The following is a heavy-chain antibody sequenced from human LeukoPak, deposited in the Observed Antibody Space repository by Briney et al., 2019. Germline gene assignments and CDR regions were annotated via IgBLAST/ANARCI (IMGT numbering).Heavy chain of an antibody. Sequence: PGGALRLSCAASGFTFSRHWMHWLRQVPGNGPMWTSRINSDGITTSYAHSVQGRFTISRDNAKNTLYPHMNGVRAEDTAVYYCARDTYDFWSDKKFDPWGQGTRVTVSS. CDR2: INSDGITT. CDR3: ARDTYDFWSDKKFDP. V-gene: IGHV3-74*01. J-gene: IGHJ5*02. D-gene: IGHD3-3*01. CDR1: GFTFSRHW.